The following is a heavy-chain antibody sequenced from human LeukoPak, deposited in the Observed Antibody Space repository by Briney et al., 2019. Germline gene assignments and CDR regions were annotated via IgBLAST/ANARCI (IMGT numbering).Heavy chain of an antibody. J-gene: IGHJ3*02. CDR3: AKDSRGSGSYDAFDI. CDR2: ISGSGGST. V-gene: IGHV3-23*01. Sequence: GGSLRLSCAASGFTFSSYGMSWVRQAPGKGLEWVSAISGSGGSTYYADSVKGRFTISRDNSKNTLYLQMNSLRAEDTAVYYCAKDSRGSGSYDAFDIWGQGTMVTVSS. CDR1: GFTFSSYG. D-gene: IGHD3-10*01.